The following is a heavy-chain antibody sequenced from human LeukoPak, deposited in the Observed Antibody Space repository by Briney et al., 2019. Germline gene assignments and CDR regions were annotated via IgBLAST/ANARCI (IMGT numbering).Heavy chain of an antibody. J-gene: IGHJ3*02. V-gene: IGHV3-48*04. CDR2: ISGSSSTI. Sequence: GGSLGLSCAASGFTFSSYSMNWVRQAPGKGLEWVSYISGSSSTIYYADSVKGRFTISRDNAKNSLYLQMNSLRAEDTAVYYCARDDILTGYRMTDAFDIWGQGTMVTVSS. CDR1: GFTFSSYS. CDR3: ARDDILTGYRMTDAFDI. D-gene: IGHD3-9*01.